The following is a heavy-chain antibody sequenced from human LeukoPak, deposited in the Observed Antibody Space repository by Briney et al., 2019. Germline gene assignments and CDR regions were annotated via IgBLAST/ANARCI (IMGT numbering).Heavy chain of an antibody. Sequence: GGSLRPSCVASGFTFGNYAMGWLRQAPGRRPEWVSSLTDNGGTTYYVDSVKGRFAISRDNSKNTLYLHMNSLRADDTAVYHCVKKRDAFDIWGQGTVVTVSS. J-gene: IGHJ3*02. CDR1: GFTFGNYA. V-gene: IGHV3-23*01. D-gene: IGHD5-24*01. CDR3: VKKRDAFDI. CDR2: LTDNGGTT.